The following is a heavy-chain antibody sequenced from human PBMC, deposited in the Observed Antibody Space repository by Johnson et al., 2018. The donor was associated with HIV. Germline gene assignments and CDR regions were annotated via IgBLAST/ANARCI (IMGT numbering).Heavy chain of an antibody. CDR3: ARDHGQLWLLPAFDI. CDR1: GFTFSSYW. CDR2: INSGGGP. D-gene: IGHD5-18*01. V-gene: IGHV3-66*01. J-gene: IGHJ3*02. Sequence: EVQLVESGGGVVQPGGSLRLSCAASGFTFSSYWMHWVRQAPGKGLVWVSRINSGGGPYYADSVKGRITSSRDNSKNTLYLQMNSLRADETAVYYCARDHGQLWLLPAFDIWGQGTMVTVSS.